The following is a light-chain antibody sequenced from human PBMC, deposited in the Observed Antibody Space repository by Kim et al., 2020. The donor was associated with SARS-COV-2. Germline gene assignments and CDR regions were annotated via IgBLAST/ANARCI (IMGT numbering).Light chain of an antibody. CDR3: AAWDDSLSGRV. V-gene: IGLV1-47*01. Sequence: QRVTLSCSGSSTSLGSNFVYWDQRLPGTAPKLLIYRNNERPSGVPDRFSGSKSGTSASLAISGLRSEDEGDYYCAAWDDSLSGRVFGGGTQLTVL. CDR2: RNN. CDR1: STSLGSNF. J-gene: IGLJ2*01.